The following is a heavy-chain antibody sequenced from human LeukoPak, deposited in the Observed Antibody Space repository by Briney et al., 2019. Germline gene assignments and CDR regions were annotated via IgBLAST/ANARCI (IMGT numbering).Heavy chain of an antibody. J-gene: IGHJ5*02. D-gene: IGHD3-22*01. V-gene: IGHV1-18*01. CDR2: ISAYNGST. CDR3: ARNAADYYDSSGYYEGDWFDP. Sequence: ASVKVSCKASGYTFTSYGICWVRQAPGQGLEWMGWISAYNGSTNYAQKLQGRVTMTTDTSTSTAYMELRSLRSDDTAVYYCARNAADYYDSSGYYEGDWFDPWGQGTLVTVSS. CDR1: GYTFTSYG.